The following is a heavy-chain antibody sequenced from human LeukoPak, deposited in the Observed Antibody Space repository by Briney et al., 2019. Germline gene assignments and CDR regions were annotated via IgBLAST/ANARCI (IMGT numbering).Heavy chain of an antibody. CDR2: ISDRV. V-gene: IGHV3-21*01. J-gene: IGHJ4*02. Sequence: PGGSLRLSCVASGITVSGYGLNWVRQTPGKGLEWVSSISDRVYYADSVKGRFTISRDDAKNSLYLQMNSLRADDTAVHYCARGGWPRSWSQGTLVTVSS. D-gene: IGHD2-15*01. CDR3: ARGGWPRS. CDR1: GITVSGYG.